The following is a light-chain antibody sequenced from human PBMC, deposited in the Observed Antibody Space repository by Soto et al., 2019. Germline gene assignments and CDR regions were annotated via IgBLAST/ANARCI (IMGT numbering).Light chain of an antibody. Sequence: DIQMTQSPSTLSASVGDRVSIAFRSSQSVSTWLAWYQQKPGKAPKLLIYKASTLESGVPSRFSGGGSGTEFTLIISGLQHEDFATYFCQHYESYPLTFGGGTKVDIK. V-gene: IGKV1-5*03. CDR1: QSVSTW. CDR2: KAS. J-gene: IGKJ4*01. CDR3: QHYESYPLT.